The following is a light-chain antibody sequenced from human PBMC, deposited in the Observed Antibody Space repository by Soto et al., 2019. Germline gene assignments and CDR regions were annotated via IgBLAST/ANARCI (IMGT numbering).Light chain of an antibody. CDR2: GAS. V-gene: IGKV3D-15*01. Sequence: EILMTQSPATLSVSPGERATLSCRASQSLNRNLAWYQQKPGQAPRLIIYGASTRASGIPARFSGSGSGTEFTLTISSLQSEDFALYYCQHYNDWPPGFTFGPGTKVDL. J-gene: IGKJ3*01. CDR3: QHYNDWPPGFT. CDR1: QSLNRN.